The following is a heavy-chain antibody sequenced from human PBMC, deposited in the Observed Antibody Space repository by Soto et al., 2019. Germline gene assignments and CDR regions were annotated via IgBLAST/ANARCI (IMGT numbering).Heavy chain of an antibody. CDR3: ARDLGSSSSRYYYYGMDV. CDR2: INPSGGST. J-gene: IGHJ6*02. V-gene: IGHV1-46*01. Sequence: ASVKVSCKASGYTFTSYYMHWVRQAPGQGLEWMGIINPSGGSTSYAQKFQGRVTMTRDTSTSTVHMELSSLRSEDTAVYYCARDLGSSSSRYYYYGMDVWGQGTTVTVSS. CDR1: GYTFTSYY. D-gene: IGHD6-6*01.